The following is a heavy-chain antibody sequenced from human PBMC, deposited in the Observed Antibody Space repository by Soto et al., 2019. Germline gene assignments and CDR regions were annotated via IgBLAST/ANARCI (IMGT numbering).Heavy chain of an antibody. CDR3: ARPYGSGSYHYYYSMDV. V-gene: IGHV1-46*03. CDR2: INPSGGST. J-gene: IGHJ6*02. Sequence: GASVKVSCKASGYTFTSYYMHWVRQAPGQGLEWMGIINPSGGSTSYAQKFQGRVTMTRDTSTSTVYMELSSLRSEDTAVYYCARPYGSGSYHYYYSMDVWGQGTTVTVSS. CDR1: GYTFTSYY. D-gene: IGHD3-10*01.